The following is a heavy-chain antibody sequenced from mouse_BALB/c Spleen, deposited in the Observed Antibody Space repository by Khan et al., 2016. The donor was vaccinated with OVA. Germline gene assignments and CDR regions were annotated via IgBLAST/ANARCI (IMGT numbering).Heavy chain of an antibody. CDR1: GFSLITYG. J-gene: IGHJ3*01. Sequence: QVQLQQPGPGLVQPSQSLSITCTVSGFSLITYGVHWVRQSPGKGLEWLGVIWRDGSTDYNAAFMSRLSITKDNSKSQVFFKMNSRQVDDTAIYYCARNSYRYDFTYWGRGTLVTVSA. CDR3: ARNSYRYDFTY. V-gene: IGHV2-4-1*01. CDR2: IWRDGST. D-gene: IGHD2-12*01.